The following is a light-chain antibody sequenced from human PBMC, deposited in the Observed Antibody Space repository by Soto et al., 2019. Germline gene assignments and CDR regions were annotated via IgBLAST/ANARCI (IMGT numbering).Light chain of an antibody. Sequence: DIQMTQSPSSVSASVGDRVTITCRASQGIRSWLTWYQQKPGKAPNLLIYTASTLQSGVPSRFSGNGSGTDFYLIINSLQPEDIAVYYCQQTNSFPWTFGPGTKVEIK. CDR1: QGIRSW. V-gene: IGKV1-12*01. CDR2: TAS. CDR3: QQTNSFPWT. J-gene: IGKJ1*01.